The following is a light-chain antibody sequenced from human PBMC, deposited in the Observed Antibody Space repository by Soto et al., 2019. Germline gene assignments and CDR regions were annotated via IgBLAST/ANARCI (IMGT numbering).Light chain of an antibody. CDR3: SSYAGSNNSPYV. Sequence: QSALTQPPSASGSPGQTITISCTGTNRNVVGYNYVSWYQQHPGKAPKLMIYEVSKRPSGVPNRFSGSKSGNSASLTVSGLQAEDEADYYCSSYAGSNNSPYVFGTGTKVTVL. CDR2: EVS. CDR1: NRNVVGYNY. J-gene: IGLJ1*01. V-gene: IGLV2-8*01.